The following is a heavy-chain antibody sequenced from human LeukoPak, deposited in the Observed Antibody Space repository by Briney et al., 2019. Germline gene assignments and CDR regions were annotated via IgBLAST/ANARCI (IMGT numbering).Heavy chain of an antibody. Sequence: SETLSLTCTVSGGSISSGSYYWSWIRQPAGKGLEWIGRIYTSGSTNYNPSLKSRVTISVDTSKNQFSLKLSSLTAADTAIYYCARGIESYGDYGYWGQGILVTVSS. CDR2: IYTSGST. CDR1: GGSISSGSYY. CDR3: ARGIESYGDYGY. D-gene: IGHD4-17*01. V-gene: IGHV4-61*02. J-gene: IGHJ4*02.